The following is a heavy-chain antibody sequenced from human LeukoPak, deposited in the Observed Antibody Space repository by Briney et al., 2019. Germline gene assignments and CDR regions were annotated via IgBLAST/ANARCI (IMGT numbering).Heavy chain of an antibody. CDR1: GFTFSSNY. J-gene: IGHJ4*02. CDR3: ARGRIAAAGTLDY. Sequence: GGSLRLSCAASGFTFSSNYMSWVRQAPGKGLEWVSVIYSGGSTYYADSVKGRFTISRDNSKNTLYLQMNSLRAEDTAVYYCARGRIAAAGTLDYWGQGTLVTVSS. V-gene: IGHV3-53*01. D-gene: IGHD6-13*01. CDR2: IYSGGST.